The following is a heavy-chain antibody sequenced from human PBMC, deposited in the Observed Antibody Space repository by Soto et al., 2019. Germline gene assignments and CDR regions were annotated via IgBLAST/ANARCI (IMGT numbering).Heavy chain of an antibody. J-gene: IGHJ6*02. CDR3: AREGYYGSGSYPYYYYYYGMDV. V-gene: IGHV1-2*02. CDR2: INPNSGGT. D-gene: IGHD3-10*01. Sequence: ASVKVSCKASGYTFTGYYMHWVRQAPGQGLEWMGWINPNSGGTSYAQKFQGRVTMTRDTSISTAYMGLSRLRSDDTAVYYCAREGYYGSGSYPYYYYYYGMDVWGQGTTVTVSS. CDR1: GYTFTGYY.